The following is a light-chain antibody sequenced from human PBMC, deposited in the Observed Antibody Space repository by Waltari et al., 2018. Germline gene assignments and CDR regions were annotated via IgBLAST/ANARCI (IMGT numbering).Light chain of an antibody. J-gene: IGKJ4*01. CDR2: LGS. Sequence: DIVMTQSPISLPVTPGEPASISCKSSRSLLHSSGYNYVDWYLQKPGQSPQLLISLGSNRASGVPDRFSGSGSGTDFTLKISRVEAEDVGVYYCMQALQSPLTFGGGTKVEIK. CDR1: RSLLHSSGYNY. V-gene: IGKV2-28*01. CDR3: MQALQSPLT.